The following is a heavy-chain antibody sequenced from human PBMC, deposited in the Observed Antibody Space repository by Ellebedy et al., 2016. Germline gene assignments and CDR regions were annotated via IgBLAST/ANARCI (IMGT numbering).Heavy chain of an antibody. CDR3: AKRIAAAGKNYYYGMDV. Sequence: GGSLRLSCAASGFTFSSYSMNWVRQAPGKGLEWVSYISSSSSTIYYADSVKGRFTISRDNAKNSLYLQMNSLRAEDTAVYYCAKRIAAAGKNYYYGMDVWGQGTTVTVSS. D-gene: IGHD6-13*01. CDR1: GFTFSSYS. V-gene: IGHV3-48*01. J-gene: IGHJ6*02. CDR2: ISSSSSTI.